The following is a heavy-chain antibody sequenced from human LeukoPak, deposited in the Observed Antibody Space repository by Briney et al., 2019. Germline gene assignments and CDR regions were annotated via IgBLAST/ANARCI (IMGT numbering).Heavy chain of an antibody. V-gene: IGHV3-7*05. CDR3: ARRGTSSSWAHFDY. CDR1: GFTFGTYW. J-gene: IGHJ4*02. Sequence: GGSLRLSCAASGFTFGTYWMTWVRQAPGKGLEWVANIKQDGSEKYYVDSVKGRFTISRDNAKNSLYLQRNSLGAEDTAVYYCARRGTSSSWAHFDYWGQGTLVTVSS. D-gene: IGHD6-13*01. CDR2: IKQDGSEK.